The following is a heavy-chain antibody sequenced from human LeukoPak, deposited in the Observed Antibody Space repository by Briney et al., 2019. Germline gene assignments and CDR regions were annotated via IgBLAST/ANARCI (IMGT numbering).Heavy chain of an antibody. CDR1: GGTLSSHA. CDR3: AKDLVPYGSGNSMGD. D-gene: IGHD3-10*01. V-gene: IGHV1-69*13. J-gene: IGHJ4*02. Sequence: SVKVSCKASGGTLSSHAISWVRQAPGQGLEWMGGIIPIFGTTNYAQKFQGRVTISADESTNTAYMELSSLRSEDTAVYYCAKDLVPYGSGNSMGDWGQGTLVTVSS. CDR2: IIPIFGTT.